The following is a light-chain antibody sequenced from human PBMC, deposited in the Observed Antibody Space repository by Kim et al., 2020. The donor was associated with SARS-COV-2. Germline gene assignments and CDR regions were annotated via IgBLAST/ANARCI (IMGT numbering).Light chain of an antibody. CDR3: QQYGSSLCT. V-gene: IGKV3-20*01. J-gene: IGKJ1*01. Sequence: EIVLTQSPGTLSLSPGERATLSCRASQSVSSSYLAWYQQKPGQATSLLIYGASSRATGIPDRFSSSGSGTDFTPTISRLQPEDFAVYYCQQYGSSLCTFGQGTKVDIK. CDR1: QSVSSSY. CDR2: GAS.